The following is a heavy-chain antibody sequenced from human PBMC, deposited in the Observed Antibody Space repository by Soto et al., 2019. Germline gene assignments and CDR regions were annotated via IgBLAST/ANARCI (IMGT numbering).Heavy chain of an antibody. J-gene: IGHJ4*02. CDR1: GYSFTSYW. Sequence: GESLKISCKGSGYSFTSYWISWVRQMPGKGLAWMGRIDPSDSYTNYSPSFQGHVTISADKSISTAYLQWSSLKASDTAMYYCARRLGYCSGGSCYSDFDYWGQGTLVTVSS. CDR3: ARRLGYCSGGSCYSDFDY. D-gene: IGHD2-15*01. CDR2: IDPSDSYT. V-gene: IGHV5-10-1*01.